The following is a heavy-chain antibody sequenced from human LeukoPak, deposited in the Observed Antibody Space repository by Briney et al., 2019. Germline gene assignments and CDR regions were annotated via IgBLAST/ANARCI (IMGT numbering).Heavy chain of an antibody. CDR3: AKDPYSGSFEYFQH. CDR1: GFTLSSYG. V-gene: IGHV3-30*18. D-gene: IGHD1-26*01. J-gene: IGHJ1*01. CDR2: ISHDGSKK. Sequence: GGSLRLSCAASGFTLSSYGMHWVRQAPGKGLEWVAVISHDGSKKYYADSVKGRFTISRDNSKNTLYLQMNSLRDEDTAVYYCAKDPYSGSFEYFQHWGQGTLVTVSS.